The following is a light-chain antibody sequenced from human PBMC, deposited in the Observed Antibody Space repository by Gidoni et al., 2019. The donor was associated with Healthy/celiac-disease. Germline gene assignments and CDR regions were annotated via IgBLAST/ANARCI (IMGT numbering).Light chain of an antibody. V-gene: IGKV1-5*01. CDR3: QQYNSSPGT. CDR1: QSISSW. CDR2: DAS. Sequence: DIQMTQSPSTLSASVGDRVTITCRASQSISSWLAWYQQKPGKAPKLLIYDASSLESGVPSRFSGSGSGTEFTLTISSLQPDDFATYYCQQYNSSPGTFXQXTKVEIK. J-gene: IGKJ1*01.